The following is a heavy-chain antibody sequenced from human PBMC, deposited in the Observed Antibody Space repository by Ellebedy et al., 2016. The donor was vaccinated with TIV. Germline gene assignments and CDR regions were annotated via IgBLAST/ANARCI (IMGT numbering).Heavy chain of an antibody. CDR3: ARRGVRGVIVHYYGMDV. Sequence: GESLKISXAASGFTFSNAWMNWVRQAPGKGLEWVGRIKSKTDGGTTDYAAPVKGRFTISRDDSKNTLYLQMNSLRDEDTAVYYYARRGVRGVIVHYYGMDVWGQGTTVTVSS. D-gene: IGHD3-10*01. J-gene: IGHJ6*02. CDR2: IKSKTDGGTT. CDR1: GFTFSNAW. V-gene: IGHV3-15*07.